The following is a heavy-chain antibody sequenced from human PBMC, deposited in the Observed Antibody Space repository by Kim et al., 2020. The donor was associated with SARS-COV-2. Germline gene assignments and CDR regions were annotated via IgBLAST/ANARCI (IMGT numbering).Heavy chain of an antibody. Sequence: VKGRFTISRDNAKNSLYLQMNSLRAEDTAVYYCARSHAAAGQYYYYGMDVWGQGTTVTVSS. D-gene: IGHD6-13*01. V-gene: IGHV3-11*06. CDR3: ARSHAAAGQYYYYGMDV. J-gene: IGHJ6*02.